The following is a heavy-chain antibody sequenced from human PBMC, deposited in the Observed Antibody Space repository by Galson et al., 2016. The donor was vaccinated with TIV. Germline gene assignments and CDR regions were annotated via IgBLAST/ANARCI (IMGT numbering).Heavy chain of an antibody. J-gene: IGHJ4*02. D-gene: IGHD6-19*01. V-gene: IGHV3-23*01. Sequence: SLRLSCAASGFPFSIYAMAWVRQAPGKGLEWVSGITGSSAIPYYTASVKGRFTISRDNSKNVLYLQMNSLRVDDTAVYFCAKDPLGGWFQNPLDYWGQGTLVTVTS. CDR2: ITGSSAIP. CDR1: GFPFSIYA. CDR3: AKDPLGGWFQNPLDY.